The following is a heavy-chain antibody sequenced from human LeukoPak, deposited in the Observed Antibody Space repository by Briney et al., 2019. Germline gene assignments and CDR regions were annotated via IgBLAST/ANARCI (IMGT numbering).Heavy chain of an antibody. CDR2: ISTTSTTI. CDR1: GFNFNTYT. D-gene: IGHD6-19*01. Sequence: SGGSLRLSCAASGFNFNTYTMNWVRQAPGKGLEWVSHISTTSTTIYYADSVKGRFTISRDNSKNTLYLRMNSLRAEDTAVYYCAKDLQQWLVRAFDIWGQGTMVTVSS. V-gene: IGHV3-48*01. CDR3: AKDLQQWLVRAFDI. J-gene: IGHJ3*02.